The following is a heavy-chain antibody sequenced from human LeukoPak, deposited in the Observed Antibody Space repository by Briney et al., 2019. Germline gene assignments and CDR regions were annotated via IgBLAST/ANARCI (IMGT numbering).Heavy chain of an antibody. CDR1: GYTFTGYY. Sequence: ASVKVSCKASGYTFTGYYMHWVRQAPGQGLEWMGRINPNSGGTNYAQKFQGMVTMTRHTSISTAYMVLSRLRTDDTAVYYCARGMFGRQWLVQGRHGAFDIWGQGTMVTVSS. D-gene: IGHD6-19*01. V-gene: IGHV1-2*06. CDR3: ARGMFGRQWLVQGRHGAFDI. J-gene: IGHJ3*02. CDR2: INPNSGGT.